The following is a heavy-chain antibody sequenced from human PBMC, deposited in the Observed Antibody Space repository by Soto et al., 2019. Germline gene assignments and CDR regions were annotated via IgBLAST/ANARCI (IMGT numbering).Heavy chain of an antibody. J-gene: IGHJ4*02. CDR3: ARESEDLTSNFDY. V-gene: IGHV3-21*06. CDR2: ISSTTNYI. CDR1: GFTFTRYS. Sequence: GGSLRLSCAASGFTFTRYSMNWVRQAPGKGLEWVPSISSTTNYIYYGDSMKGRFTISRDNAKNSLYLEMNSLRDEDTAVYYCARESEDLTSNFDYWGQGTLVTVSS.